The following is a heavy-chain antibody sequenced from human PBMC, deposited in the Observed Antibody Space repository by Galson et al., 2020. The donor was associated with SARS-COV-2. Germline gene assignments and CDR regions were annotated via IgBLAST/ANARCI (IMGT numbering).Heavy chain of an antibody. D-gene: IGHD6-19*01. V-gene: IGHV3-30*16. J-gene: IGHJ3*02. Sequence: GGSLRISCVASGLSNSGYAMHWVRQAPRKGLEWVAVISHDGSNDHYVNSVKGRFTISRDNSKNTLYLQMNSLRPEDTALYYCARSRYSSGWPHDAVDSWGQGTRVTVSS. CDR3: ARSRYSSGWPHDAVDS. CDR1: GLSNSGYA. CDR2: ISHDGSND.